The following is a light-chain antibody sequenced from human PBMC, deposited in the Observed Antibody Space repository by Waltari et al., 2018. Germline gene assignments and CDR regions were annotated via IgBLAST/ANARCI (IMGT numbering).Light chain of an antibody. CDR1: SGHSTNI. Sequence: QLVLTQSPSASASLGASVKLTCTLSSGHSTNIIAWLQQQPEKGPRYLMNVNSDGSHNKGVGIPDRFSGSSSGAERYLTISSLQSEDEADYYCQTGGHGTWVFGGGTRLTVL. CDR3: QTGGHGTWV. CDR2: VNSDGSH. J-gene: IGLJ3*02. V-gene: IGLV4-69*01.